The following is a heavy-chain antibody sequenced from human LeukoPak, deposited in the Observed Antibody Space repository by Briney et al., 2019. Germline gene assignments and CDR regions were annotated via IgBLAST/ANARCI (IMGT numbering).Heavy chain of an antibody. CDR2: IYYSGST. CDR1: GGSMNNYY. Sequence: SSETLSLTCTVSGGSMNNYYWSWIRQTPGKGLERIGYIYYSGSTNYNPSLKSRVTISVDTSKNQFSLKLSSVTAADTAVYYCARHVGYDSSGYYSRQDAFDIWGQGTMVTVSS. CDR3: ARHVGYDSSGYYSRQDAFDI. D-gene: IGHD3-22*01. V-gene: IGHV4-59*08. J-gene: IGHJ3*02.